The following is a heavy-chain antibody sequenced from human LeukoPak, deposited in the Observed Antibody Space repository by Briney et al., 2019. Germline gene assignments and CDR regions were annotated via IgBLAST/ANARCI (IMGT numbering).Heavy chain of an antibody. D-gene: IGHD6-19*01. Sequence: GGSLRPSCAASGFTFSSSAMHWVRQAPGKGLEYVSAISSNGGRVYYADSVKGRFTISRDNSKNTLYLQMGSLRAEDMAVYYCARSSGFDYWGQGTLVTVSS. V-gene: IGHV3-64*02. CDR3: ARSSGFDY. J-gene: IGHJ4*02. CDR2: ISSNGGRV. CDR1: GFTFSSSA.